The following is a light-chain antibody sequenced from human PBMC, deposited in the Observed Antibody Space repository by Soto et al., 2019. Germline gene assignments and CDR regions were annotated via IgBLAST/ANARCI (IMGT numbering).Light chain of an antibody. Sequence: QSALTQPASVSGSPGQSITIPCTGTSGDVGGYNFVSWYQQHPGKAPKLMIYEVTERPSGVSNRFSGSKSGNTASLTISGHQPDDEADYYCCSYAGNSEVFGTGTKLTVL. J-gene: IGLJ1*01. CDR1: SGDVGGYNF. CDR3: CSYAGNSEV. V-gene: IGLV2-23*02. CDR2: EVT.